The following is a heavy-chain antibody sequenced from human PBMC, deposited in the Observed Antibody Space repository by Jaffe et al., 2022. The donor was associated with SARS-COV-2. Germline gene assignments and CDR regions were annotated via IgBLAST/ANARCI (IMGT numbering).Heavy chain of an antibody. D-gene: IGHD6-19*01. CDR3: ARTQWLVATHLIYYFDY. Sequence: QVQLVQSGSELKKPGASVKFSCEASGYTFTTYAISWVRQAPGQGLEWLGRINTNTGNPTYAQGFTGRFVFSLDTSVSTAYLQISTLGADDTAVYYCARTQWLVATHLIYYFDYWGQGTLVTVSS. J-gene: IGHJ4*02. V-gene: IGHV7-4-1*02. CDR2: INTNTGNP. CDR1: GYTFTTYA.